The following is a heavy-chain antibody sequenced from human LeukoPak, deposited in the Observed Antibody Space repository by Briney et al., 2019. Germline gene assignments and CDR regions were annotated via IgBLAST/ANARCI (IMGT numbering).Heavy chain of an antibody. CDR2: IIPIFGTA. D-gene: IGHD3-9*01. CDR3: ARDAPLRYFDWLLSRNYYYYYMDV. CDR1: GGTFSSYA. V-gene: IGHV1-69*13. J-gene: IGHJ6*03. Sequence: ASVKVSCKASGGTFSSYAISWVRQAPGQGLEWMGGIIPIFGTANYAQKFQGRVTITADESTSTAYMELRSLRSDDTAVYYCARDAPLRYFDWLLSRNYYYYYMDVWGKGTTVTVSS.